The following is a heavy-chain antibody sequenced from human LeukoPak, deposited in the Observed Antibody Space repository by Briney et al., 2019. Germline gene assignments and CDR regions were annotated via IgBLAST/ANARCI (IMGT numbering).Heavy chain of an antibody. J-gene: IGHJ5*02. CDR2: INPSSGST. CDR3: AYDWNFGWFDP. V-gene: IGHV1-46*01. Sequence: ASVKVSRKLSGYTFTSYYMHWVGQAPGHGIEWMGIINPSSGSTSYAQKFQGRVTMTRDMSTSTVYMELSSLRSEDTAVYYCAYDWNFGWFDPWGQGTLVTVSS. D-gene: IGHD1-7*01. CDR1: GYTFTSYY.